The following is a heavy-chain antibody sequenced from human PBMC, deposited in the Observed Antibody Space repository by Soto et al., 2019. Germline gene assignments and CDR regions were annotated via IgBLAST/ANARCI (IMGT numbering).Heavy chain of an antibody. CDR2: VSHDGTL. CDR1: GFTYSNYA. CDR3: VKDRSDTWSFDY. V-gene: IGHV3-30*18. J-gene: IGHJ4*02. D-gene: IGHD2-8*02. Sequence: QVQLVESGGGVVQPGTSLRLSCVASGFTYSNYAMHWVCQVPGKGLEWLAVVSHDGTLYPYADSVKGRFSISRDNSRKTLYLQMNSLRPEDTAVYYCVKDRSDTWSFDYWGQGTLVTVSS.